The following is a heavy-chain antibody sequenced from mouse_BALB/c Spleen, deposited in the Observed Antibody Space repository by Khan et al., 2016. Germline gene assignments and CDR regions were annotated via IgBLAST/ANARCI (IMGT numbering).Heavy chain of an antibody. CDR3: ARRRDYGSSPAWLAY. CDR1: GYTFRSYW. V-gene: IGHV1-9*01. CDR2: ILPGGGTT. J-gene: IGHJ3*01. D-gene: IGHD1-1*01. Sequence: QVQLQQSGAELMKPGASVKISCKATGYTFRSYWIEWVKQRPGHGLEWIGEILPGGGTTNYNEKFQGKAIFTADSSSNTAYMQFSSLTSEDSAVYYRARRRDYGSSPAWLAYWGQGTLVTVSA.